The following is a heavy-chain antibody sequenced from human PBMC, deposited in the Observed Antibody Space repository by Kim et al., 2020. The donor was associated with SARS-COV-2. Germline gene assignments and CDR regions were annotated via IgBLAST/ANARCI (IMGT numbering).Heavy chain of an antibody. V-gene: IGHV3-21*01. CDR3: AREPVSRLYFDY. Sequence: YYADSVKGRFPISRDNAKNSLYLQMNSLGAEDTAVYYCAREPVSRLYFDYWGQGTLVTVSS. D-gene: IGHD6-19*01. J-gene: IGHJ4*02.